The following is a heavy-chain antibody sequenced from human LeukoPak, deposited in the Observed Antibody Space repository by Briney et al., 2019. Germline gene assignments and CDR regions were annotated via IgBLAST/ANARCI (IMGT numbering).Heavy chain of an antibody. J-gene: IGHJ3*02. D-gene: IGHD5-18*01. CDR3: ARCSYGYLGAFDI. CDR2: IYSGGDT. CDR1: GFTVSSNY. V-gene: IGHV3-66*01. Sequence: GGSLRLSCAASGFTVSSNYMSWVRQAPGEGLEWGSVIYSGGDTFYADSVKGIFTISRDNSKNTLFLQMNRLRAEDTAVYYCARCSYGYLGAFDIWGQGTMVTVSS.